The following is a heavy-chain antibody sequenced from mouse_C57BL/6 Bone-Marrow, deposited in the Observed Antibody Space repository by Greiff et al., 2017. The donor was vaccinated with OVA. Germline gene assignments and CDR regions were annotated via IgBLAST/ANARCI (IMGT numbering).Heavy chain of an antibody. J-gene: IGHJ4*01. D-gene: IGHD2-3*01. CDR1: GFTFSDYY. CDR2: ISNGGGST. CDR3: ASIYDGYYEDAMDY. Sequence: EVKVEESGGGLVQPGGSLKLSCAASGFTFSDYYMYWVRQTPEKRLEWVAYISNGGGSTYYPDTVKGRFTISRDNAKNTLYLQMSRLKSEDTAMYYCASIYDGYYEDAMDYWGQGTSVTVSS. V-gene: IGHV5-12*01.